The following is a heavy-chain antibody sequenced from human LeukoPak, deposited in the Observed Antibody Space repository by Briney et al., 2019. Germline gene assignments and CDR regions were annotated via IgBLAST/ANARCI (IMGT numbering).Heavy chain of an antibody. V-gene: IGHV4-59*11. CDR2: LYNTGGT. Sequence: PSETLSLTCTVSGVSISSHYWSWIRQPPGKGLEWIGYLYNTGGTNYNPSLKSRVTISVDTSKNQFSPNLSSVTAADTAVYYCARGHYYDSSGDYWGQGTLVTVSS. D-gene: IGHD3-22*01. CDR1: GVSISSHY. J-gene: IGHJ4*02. CDR3: ARGHYYDSSGDY.